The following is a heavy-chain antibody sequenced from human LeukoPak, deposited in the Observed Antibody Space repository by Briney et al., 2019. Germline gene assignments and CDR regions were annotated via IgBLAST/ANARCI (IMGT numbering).Heavy chain of an antibody. D-gene: IGHD3-3*01. Sequence: VSVKVSCKASGYTFTGYYMHWVRQAPGQGLEWMGWINPNSGGTNYAQKFQGRVTMTRDTSISTAYMELSRLRSDDTAVYYCARGDVLRFLELDYWGQGTLVTVSS. CDR2: INPNSGGT. CDR1: GYTFTGYY. CDR3: ARGDVLRFLELDY. V-gene: IGHV1-2*02. J-gene: IGHJ4*02.